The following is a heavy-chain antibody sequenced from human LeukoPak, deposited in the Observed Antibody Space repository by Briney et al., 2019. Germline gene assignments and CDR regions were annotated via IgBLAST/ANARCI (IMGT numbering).Heavy chain of an antibody. Sequence: SETLTLTCTVSGGSLSSGSYFWSWIRQPAGKGLEWIGRIYTSGNTNYNPSLKSRVTMSVDTSKNQFSLKLSSVTAADTAVYYCARADARSRSWFDPWGQGTLVTVSS. CDR2: IYTSGNT. CDR1: GGSLSSGSYF. V-gene: IGHV4-61*02. CDR3: ARADARSRSWFDP. D-gene: IGHD3-3*01. J-gene: IGHJ5*02.